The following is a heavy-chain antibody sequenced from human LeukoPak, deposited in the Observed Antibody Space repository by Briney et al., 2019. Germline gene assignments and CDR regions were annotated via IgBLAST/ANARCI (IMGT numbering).Heavy chain of an antibody. CDR3: ARRLLDGDNEGVYFDY. D-gene: IGHD3/OR15-3a*01. CDR2: INHSGST. V-gene: IGHV4-4*02. CDR1: GVSISTTNW. J-gene: IGHJ4*02. Sequence: PSGTLSLTCAVSGVSISTTNWWSWVRQPPGMGLEWIGEINHSGSTNYNPSLKSRVTISVDTSKNQFSLKLSSVTAADTAVCYCARRLLDGDNEGVYFDYWGQGTLVTVSS.